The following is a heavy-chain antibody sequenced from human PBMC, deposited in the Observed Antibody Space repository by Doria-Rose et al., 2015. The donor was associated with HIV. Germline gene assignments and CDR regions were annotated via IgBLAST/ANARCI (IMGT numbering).Heavy chain of an antibody. J-gene: IGHJ4*02. CDR3: AKDLYGDYEAPCLDY. V-gene: IGHV3-9*01. CDR2: ISWNSGYI. D-gene: IGHD4-17*01. Sequence: ESGGGLVQPGRSLRLSCAASGFIFDDYAMHWVRQVPGKGLEWVSGISWNSGYIGYADSVKGRFTISRDNVKNSLYLQMNSLRAEDTALYYCAKDLYGDYEAPCLDYWGQGTLVTVSS. CDR1: GFIFDDYA.